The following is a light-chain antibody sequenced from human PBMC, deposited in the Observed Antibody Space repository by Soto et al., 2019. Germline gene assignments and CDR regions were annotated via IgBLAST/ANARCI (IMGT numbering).Light chain of an antibody. CDR3: QQSYSTPFT. Sequence: DIQMTQSPSSLSASVGDSVTITCRASQSISNYLIWYQQKPWKAPKLLVYAASSLQSGVPSRFSGSGSGTDFTLTISSLQPEDFETYYCQQSYSTPFTFGPGTKVDIK. V-gene: IGKV1-39*01. J-gene: IGKJ3*01. CDR2: AAS. CDR1: QSISNY.